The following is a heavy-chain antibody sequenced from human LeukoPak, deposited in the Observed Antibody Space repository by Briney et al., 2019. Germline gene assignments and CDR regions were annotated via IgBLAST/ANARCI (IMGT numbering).Heavy chain of an antibody. V-gene: IGHV3-23*01. Sequence: PGGSLRLSCAASGFTFSSYAMSWVRQAPGKGLEWVSGISGNGGSTYYADSVKGRFTISRDNSKNTLYLQMNSLRAEDTAVYYCAKDRIPERLGELSPLDYWGQGTLVTVSS. J-gene: IGHJ4*02. CDR3: AKDRIPERLGELSPLDY. CDR2: ISGNGGST. CDR1: GFTFSSYA. D-gene: IGHD3-16*02.